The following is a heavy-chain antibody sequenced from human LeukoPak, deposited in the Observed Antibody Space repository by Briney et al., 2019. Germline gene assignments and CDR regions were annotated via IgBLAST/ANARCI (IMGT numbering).Heavy chain of an antibody. J-gene: IGHJ4*02. D-gene: IGHD3-22*01. CDR3: ARGRYYDTSVYYYFDY. CDR1: GFTFSSYA. CDR2: ISGSGGST. V-gene: IGHV3-23*01. Sequence: GGSLRLSCAASGFTFSSYAMSWVRQAPGMGLAWVSAISGSGGSTYYADSVKGRFTISRDTSKNTLYLQMNSLRAEDTAVDYCARGRYYDTSVYYYFDYWGQGTLVTVSS.